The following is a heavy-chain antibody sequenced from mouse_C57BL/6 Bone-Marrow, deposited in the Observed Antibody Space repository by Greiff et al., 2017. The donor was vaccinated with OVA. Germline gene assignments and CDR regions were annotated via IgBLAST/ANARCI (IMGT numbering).Heavy chain of an antibody. CDR1: GFNIKDYY. D-gene: IGHD1-1*01. Sequence: VQLQQSGAELVKPGASVKLSCTASGFNIKDYYMHWVKQRNEQGLEWMGRIDPEDGETKYAPKFQGKGTITEDTSSNTAYLPLSSLTYEDTAVSYCARGRYYDSRPHIAYWGQGTLVTVSA. CDR3: ARGRYYDSRPHIAY. J-gene: IGHJ3*01. CDR2: IDPEDGET. V-gene: IGHV14-2*01.